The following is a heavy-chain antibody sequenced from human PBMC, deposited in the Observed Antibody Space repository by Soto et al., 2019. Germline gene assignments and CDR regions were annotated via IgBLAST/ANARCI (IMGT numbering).Heavy chain of an antibody. D-gene: IGHD3-22*01. V-gene: IGHV1-18*01. CDR3: ARYDSSGYQMYYFDY. CDR1: GYTFTSYG. CDR2: ISAYNGNT. J-gene: IGHJ4*02. Sequence: EASVKVSCKASGYTFTSYGISWVRQAPGQGLEWMGWISAYNGNTNYAQKLQGRVTMTTDTSTSTAYMELRSLRSDDTAVYYCARYDSSGYQMYYFDYWGQGTLVTVSS.